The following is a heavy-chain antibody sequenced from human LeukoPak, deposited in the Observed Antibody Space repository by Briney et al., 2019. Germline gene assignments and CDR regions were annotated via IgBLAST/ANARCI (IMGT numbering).Heavy chain of an antibody. V-gene: IGHV3-23*01. CDR2: ISAGGSP. Sequence: PGGSLRLSCAASGFTFSSYAINWVRQAPGKGLEWVSSISAGGSPYYADSVKGRFTISRDNSKNTLYLQVNSLRAEDTAVYWCAKGGYCSSTSCYYGWFDPWGQGTLVTVSS. D-gene: IGHD2-2*01. CDR3: AKGGYCSSTSCYYGWFDP. CDR1: GFTFSSYA. J-gene: IGHJ5*02.